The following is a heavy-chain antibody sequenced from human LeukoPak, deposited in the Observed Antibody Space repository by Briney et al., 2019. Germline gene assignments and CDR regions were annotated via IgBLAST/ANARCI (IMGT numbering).Heavy chain of an antibody. Sequence: SETLSLTCTVSGGSISSYYWSWIRQPPGKGLEWIGYIYYSRSTNYNPSLKSRVTISVDTSKNQFSLKLSSVTAADTAVYYCARDNGDSGDYWGQGTLVTVSS. CDR3: ARDNGDSGDY. J-gene: IGHJ4*02. CDR2: IYYSRST. V-gene: IGHV4-59*01. D-gene: IGHD4-17*01. CDR1: GGSISSYY.